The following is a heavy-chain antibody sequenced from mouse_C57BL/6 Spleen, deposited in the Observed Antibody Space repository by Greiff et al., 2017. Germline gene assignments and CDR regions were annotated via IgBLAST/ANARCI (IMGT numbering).Heavy chain of an antibody. V-gene: IGHV1-81*01. J-gene: IGHJ2*01. D-gene: IGHD1-1*01. CDR3: ARFITRNFDY. CDR1: GYTFTSYG. CDR2: IYPRSGNT. Sequence: VKLQESGAELARPGASVKLSCKASGYTFTSYGISWVKQRTGQGLEWIGEIYPRSGNTYYNEKFKGKATLTADKSSSTAYMELRSLTSEDSAVYLCARFITRNFDYWGQGTTLTVSS.